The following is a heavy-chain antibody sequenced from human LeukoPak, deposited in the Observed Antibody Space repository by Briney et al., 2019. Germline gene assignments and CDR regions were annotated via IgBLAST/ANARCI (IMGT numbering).Heavy chain of an antibody. Sequence: GGSLRLSCTTSEFPFTNAWMSWVRQAPGKGLEWVGRIKGKSDGGTTDYAAPVTGRFTISRDDSKSTLYLQMNSLKTEDTAMYYCARDLRHCSSTSCLGGGWFDPWGQGTLVTVSS. CDR2: IKGKSDGGTT. J-gene: IGHJ5*02. D-gene: IGHD2-2*01. CDR3: ARDLRHCSSTSCLGGGWFDP. CDR1: EFPFTNAW. V-gene: IGHV3-15*01.